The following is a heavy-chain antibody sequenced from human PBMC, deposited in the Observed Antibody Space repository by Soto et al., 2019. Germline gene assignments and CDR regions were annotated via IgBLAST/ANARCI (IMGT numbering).Heavy chain of an antibody. V-gene: IGHV6-1*01. CDR2: TYYRSKWSN. J-gene: IGHJ4*02. D-gene: IGHD4-17*01. CDR1: GDSVSSNSVA. Sequence: SQXLSLTCAISGDSVSSNSVAWHWIRQSPSRGLEWLGRTYYRSKWSNDYAVSVESRITINPDTSKNQFSLQLDSVTPEDTAVYYCARDSPGYGDYVLFDYWGQGTRVTVSS. CDR3: ARDSPGYGDYVLFDY.